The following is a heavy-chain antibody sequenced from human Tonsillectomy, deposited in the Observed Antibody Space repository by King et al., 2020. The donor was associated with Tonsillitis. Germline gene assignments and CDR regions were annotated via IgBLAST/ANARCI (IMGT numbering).Heavy chain of an antibody. V-gene: IGHV3-48*01. CDR3: ARSLGGSSTPYGMDV. CDR2: ISGSSNTI. J-gene: IGHJ6*02. CDR1: GFTFSSYS. Sequence: VQLVESGGGLEQPGGSLRLSCAASGFTFSSYSMNWVRQAPGKGLEWVAYISGSSNTIYYADSVKGRFTISRDNAKNSVQLLMNSLRGEDTAVYYCARSLGGSSTPYGMDVWGQGPTVTVSS. D-gene: IGHD6-13*01.